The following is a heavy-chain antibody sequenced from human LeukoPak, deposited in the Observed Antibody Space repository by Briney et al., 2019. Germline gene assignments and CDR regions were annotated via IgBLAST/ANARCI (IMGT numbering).Heavy chain of an antibody. CDR2: IYYSGTT. V-gene: IGHV4-39*01. J-gene: IGHJ6*03. CDR1: GGSISSSSYY. D-gene: IGHD3-10*01. Sequence: PSETLSLTCTVSGGSISSSSYYWGWIRQAPGKGLEWIGSIYYSGTTYYNPSLQSRVTISVDTSQNQFSLKLNSVTAADTAVFYCTRSLRGSDFGFNYYYYFDVWGKGTTVTVSS. CDR3: TRSLRGSDFGFNYYYYFDV.